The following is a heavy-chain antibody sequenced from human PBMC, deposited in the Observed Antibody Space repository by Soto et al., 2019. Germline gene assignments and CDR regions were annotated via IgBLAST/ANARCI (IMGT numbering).Heavy chain of an antibody. V-gene: IGHV1-2*02. CDR1: GPTFIAYY. D-gene: IGHD5-12*01. J-gene: IGHJ4*02. CDR2: IDPKGGGK. CDR3: ARVSVDVPE. Sequence: QLVQSGAEVKKPGASVRVSCKTSGPTFIAYYIHWVRQAPGQGLEWMGWIDPKGGGKTYEQKFLGRVTMTRDTFINTAYMDLNRLTSDDTAVYYCARVSVDVPEWGQGTLITVSS.